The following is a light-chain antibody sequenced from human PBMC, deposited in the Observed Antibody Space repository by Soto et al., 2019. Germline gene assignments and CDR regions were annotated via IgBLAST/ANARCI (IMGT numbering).Light chain of an antibody. CDR1: QDVSPN. J-gene: IGKJ2*03. CDR3: QHYNNWPPYS. V-gene: IGKV3-15*01. Sequence: ETVMTHSPDPLSVTPGESATLSCRASQDVSPNLAWFHQKPGQTPRLDLHGASKRATGIPARLSGSGYGRHFTLNISSLQSEDFGVYYCQHYNNWPPYSFGQGTKVEIK. CDR2: GAS.